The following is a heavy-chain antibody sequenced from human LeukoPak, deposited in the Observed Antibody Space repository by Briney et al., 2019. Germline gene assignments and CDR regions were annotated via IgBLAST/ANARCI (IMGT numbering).Heavy chain of an antibody. Sequence: PSETLSLTCTVSGGSISSSSYYWGWIRQPPGKGLEWIGSIYYSGGTYYNTSLKSRVTISVDTSKNQFSLKLSSVTAADTAVYYCARQIFDIAVAGGLNWFDPWGQGTLVTVSS. CDR3: ARQIFDIAVAGGLNWFDP. V-gene: IGHV4-39*01. J-gene: IGHJ5*02. CDR2: IYYSGGT. D-gene: IGHD6-19*01. CDR1: GGSISSSSYY.